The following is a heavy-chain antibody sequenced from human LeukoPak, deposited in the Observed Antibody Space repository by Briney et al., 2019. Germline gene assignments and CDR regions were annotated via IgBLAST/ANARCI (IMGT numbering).Heavy chain of an antibody. D-gene: IGHD6-13*01. CDR3: ARPGVGKLDFDY. CDR1: GFTFDDYG. V-gene: IGHV3-20*04. J-gene: IGHJ4*02. Sequence: GGSLRLSCAASGFTFDDYGMSWVRQAPGKRLKCVTGINWYGVSTGSADSVKGRFNIPCDYAHNSPYLQINRPRSPETAWYYIARPGVGKLDFDYWGQGTLVTVSS. CDR2: INWYGVST.